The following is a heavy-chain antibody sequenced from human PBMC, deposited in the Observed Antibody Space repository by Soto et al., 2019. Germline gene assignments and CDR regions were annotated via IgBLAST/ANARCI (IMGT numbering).Heavy chain of an antibody. CDR3: ARRTLGPDYDLNWFDP. V-gene: IGHV4-4*07. D-gene: IGHD3-3*01. CDR2: TYITGST. J-gene: IGHJ5*02. Sequence: PSETLSLTCSVSGDSISTYYWSWIRQSAGKGLEWIGRTYITGSTNYNPSLKSRLTMSVDTSKNQLSLNLSSVTAADTAVYYCARRTLGPDYDLNWFDPSGRGTLVTVSS. CDR1: GDSISTYY.